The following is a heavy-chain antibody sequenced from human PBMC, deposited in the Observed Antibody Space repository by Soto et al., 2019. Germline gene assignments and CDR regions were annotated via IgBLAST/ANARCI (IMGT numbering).Heavy chain of an antibody. CDR2: ISAYNGNT. CDR1: GYTFTSYG. J-gene: IGHJ6*02. D-gene: IGHD3-22*01. V-gene: IGHV1-18*01. CDR3: ARGYYDSSGYLTPDYYYYGMDV. Sequence: QVQLVQSGAEVKKPGASVKVSCKASGYTFTSYGISWVRQAPGQGLEWMGWISAYNGNTNYAQKLQGRVTMTTDTSTRTAYMELRSLRSDDTAVYYCARGYYDSSGYLTPDYYYYGMDVWGQGTTVTVSS.